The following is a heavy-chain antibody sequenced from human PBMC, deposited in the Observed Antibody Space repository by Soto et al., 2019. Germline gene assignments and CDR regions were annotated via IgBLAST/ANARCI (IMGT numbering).Heavy chain of an antibody. Sequence: SETLSLTCTVSGLSVNSTNFYGGWIRQPPGKGLEWIANIYHTGTTYYNPSLKSRVTISVDTSKNHFSLRLTSVTAADTAVYYCARVDSTMVLPFLDYCGQGTLVTVSS. CDR2: IYHTGTT. J-gene: IGHJ4*02. V-gene: IGHV4-39*02. D-gene: IGHD5-18*01. CDR1: GLSVNSTNFY. CDR3: ARVDSTMVLPFLDY.